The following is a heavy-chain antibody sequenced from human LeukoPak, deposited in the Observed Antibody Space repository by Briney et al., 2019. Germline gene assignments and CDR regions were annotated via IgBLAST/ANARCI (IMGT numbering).Heavy chain of an antibody. D-gene: IGHD1-26*01. CDR3: ARDEEQLNV. J-gene: IGHJ3*01. CDR2: IKKDGSEK. V-gene: IGHV3-7*01. CDR1: GLTFRNYY. Sequence: GGSLRLSCVASGLTFRNYYMSWVRQAPGKGLDWVANIKKDGSEKNYADAVKGRFTISRDNAKNTVSLQMNSLRVEDTAVYHCARDEEQLNVWGQGTVVIVSS.